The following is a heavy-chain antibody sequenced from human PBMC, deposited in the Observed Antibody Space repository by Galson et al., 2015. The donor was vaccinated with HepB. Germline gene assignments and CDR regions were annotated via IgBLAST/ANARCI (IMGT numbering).Heavy chain of an antibody. CDR2: ISSSGSTI. Sequence: SLRLSCAASGSTFSSYEMNWVRQAPGKGLEWVSYISSSGSTIYYADSVKGRFTISRDNAKNSLYLQMNSLRAEDTAVYYCARDGESLYCSGGSCYVHDAFDIWGQGTMVTVSS. D-gene: IGHD2-15*01. CDR1: GSTFSSYE. J-gene: IGHJ3*02. CDR3: ARDGESLYCSGGSCYVHDAFDI. V-gene: IGHV3-48*03.